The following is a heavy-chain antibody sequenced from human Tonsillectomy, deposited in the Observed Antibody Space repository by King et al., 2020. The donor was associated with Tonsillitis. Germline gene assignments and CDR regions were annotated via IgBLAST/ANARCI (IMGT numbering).Heavy chain of an antibody. CDR3: AVKDVDQTHRGAHIYYFDF. V-gene: IGHV3-30*02. CDR2: IPYDGSDN. Sequence: VQLVESGGGVVQPGGSLRLSCAASGFTFNAHDIHWVRQAPGKGLEWVAFIPYDGSDNSYAGSVKGRFAISRDNSKNTAYLQMNSLRAEDTALYYCAVKDVDQTHRGAHIYYFDFWGQGTLVTVSS. CDR1: GFTFNAHD. D-gene: IGHD3-10*01. J-gene: IGHJ4*02.